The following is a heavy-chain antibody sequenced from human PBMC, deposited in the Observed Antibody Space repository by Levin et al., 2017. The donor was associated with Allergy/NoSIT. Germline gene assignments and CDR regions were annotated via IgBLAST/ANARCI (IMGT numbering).Heavy chain of an antibody. D-gene: IGHD4-17*01. Sequence: GGSLRLSCAASGFTFTKYWMHWVRQAPGKGLVWVSRINSDGSSTNYADSVKGRFTISRDNAKNTLYLQMNSLRAEDTAVYYCARVGYGDYIRGRHYSYGMDVWGQGTTVTVSS. CDR1: GFTFTKYW. CDR3: ARVGYGDYIRGRHYSYGMDV. J-gene: IGHJ6*02. V-gene: IGHV3-74*01. CDR2: INSDGSST.